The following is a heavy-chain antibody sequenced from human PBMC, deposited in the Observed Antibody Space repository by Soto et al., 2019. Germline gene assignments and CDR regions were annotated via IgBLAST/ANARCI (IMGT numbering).Heavy chain of an antibody. Sequence: QVQLKESGPGLLKPSETLSLTCTVSGASVSSASYYWAWLRQPPGRGLEWIGSVYFSGSTSYIPSLKSRVTISADTSKNQFSLNLGSVTASDSAVYYCARIHGDYGHNWFDPWGQGTLVIVSP. CDR3: ARIHGDYGHNWFDP. CDR1: GASVSSASYY. J-gene: IGHJ5*02. CDR2: VYFSGST. V-gene: IGHV4-61*01. D-gene: IGHD4-17*01.